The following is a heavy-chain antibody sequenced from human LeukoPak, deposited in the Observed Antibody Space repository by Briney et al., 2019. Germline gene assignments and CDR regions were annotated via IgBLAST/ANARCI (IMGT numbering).Heavy chain of an antibody. D-gene: IGHD2-2*02. CDR1: GFTYSSYA. Sequence: GGSLRLSYAASGFTYSSYAMSWVRQAPGKGLEWVSVISGSGGSTYYADSVKGRFTISRDNSKNTLYLQMNSPRAEDTAVYYCAKGGYCSSTTCYIDYWGQGTLVTVSS. J-gene: IGHJ4*02. CDR2: ISGSGGST. V-gene: IGHV3-23*01. CDR3: AKGGYCSSTTCYIDY.